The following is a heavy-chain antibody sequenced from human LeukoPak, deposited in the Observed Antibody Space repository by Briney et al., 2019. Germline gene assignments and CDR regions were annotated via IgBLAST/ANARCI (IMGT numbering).Heavy chain of an antibody. Sequence: GGSLRLSCAASGFTFSSYAMRGVRQAPGKGLEWVAVISYDGSNKYYADSVKGRFTISRDNSKNTLYLQMNSLRAEDTAVYYCARDLSRGYCSGGSCYSGDYWGQGTLVTVSS. V-gene: IGHV3-30*04. CDR2: ISYDGSNK. D-gene: IGHD2-15*01. J-gene: IGHJ4*02. CDR3: ARDLSRGYCSGGSCYSGDY. CDR1: GFTFSSYA.